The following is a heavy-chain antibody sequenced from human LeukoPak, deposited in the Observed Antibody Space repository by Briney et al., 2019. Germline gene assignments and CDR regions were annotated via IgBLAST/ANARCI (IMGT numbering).Heavy chain of an antibody. CDR1: GYSISSGYY. Sequence: PSETLSLTCTVSGYSISSGYYWGWIRQPPGKGLEWIGSIYHSGSTYYNPSLKSRVTISVDTSKNQFSLKLSSVTAADTAVYYCARIVLIQGFDYRGQGTLVTVSS. CDR3: ARIVLIQGFDY. D-gene: IGHD2-8*01. V-gene: IGHV4-38-2*02. J-gene: IGHJ4*02. CDR2: IYHSGST.